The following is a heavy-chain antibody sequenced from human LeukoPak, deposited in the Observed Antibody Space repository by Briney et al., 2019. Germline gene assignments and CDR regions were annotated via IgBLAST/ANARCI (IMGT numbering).Heavy chain of an antibody. CDR2: INHSGST. CDR3: ARGPALYSSGWYGYYFDY. CDR1: GGSFSGYY. Sequence: SETLSLTCAVYGGSFSGYYWSWIRQPPGKGLEWIGEINHSGSTNYNPSLKSRVTIPVDTSKNQFSLKLSSVTAADTAVYYCARGPALYSSGWYGYYFDYWGQGTLVTVSS. J-gene: IGHJ4*02. D-gene: IGHD6-19*01. V-gene: IGHV4-34*01.